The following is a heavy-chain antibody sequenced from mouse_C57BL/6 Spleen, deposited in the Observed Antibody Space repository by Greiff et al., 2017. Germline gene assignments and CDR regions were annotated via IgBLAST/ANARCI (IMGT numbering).Heavy chain of an antibody. Sequence: VQLQQPGAELVKPGASVKLSCKASGYTFTSYWMHWVKQRPGQGLEWIGMIHPNSGSTNYNEKFKSKATLTVDKSSSTAYMQLSSLTSEDSAVYYCASSTTVVVSHWYFDVWGTGTTVTVSS. J-gene: IGHJ1*03. CDR3: ASSTTVVVSHWYFDV. CDR2: IHPNSGST. CDR1: GYTFTSYW. V-gene: IGHV1-64*01. D-gene: IGHD1-1*01.